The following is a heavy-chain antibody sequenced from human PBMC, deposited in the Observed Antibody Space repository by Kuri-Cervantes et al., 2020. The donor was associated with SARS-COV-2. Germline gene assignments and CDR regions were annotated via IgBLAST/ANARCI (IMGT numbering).Heavy chain of an antibody. V-gene: IGHV3-48*01. Sequence: GESLKISCAASGFTFSSYSMNWVRQAPGKGLEWVSYISSSSSTIYYADSVKGRFTISRDNAKNSLDLQMNSLRAEDTAVYYCAKPRRITIFGVVIMVDAFDIWGQGTMVTVSS. D-gene: IGHD3-3*01. CDR1: GFTFSSYS. J-gene: IGHJ3*02. CDR3: AKPRRITIFGVVIMVDAFDI. CDR2: ISSSSSTI.